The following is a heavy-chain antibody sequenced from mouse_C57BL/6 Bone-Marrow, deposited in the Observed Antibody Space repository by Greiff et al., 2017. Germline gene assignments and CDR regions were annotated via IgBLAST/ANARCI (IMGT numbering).Heavy chain of an antibody. CDR2: IYPTSGRT. J-gene: IGHJ2*01. D-gene: IGHD3-1*01. CDR3: ARSGPRGRSFDY. Sequence: QVQLQQSGAELVKPGASVKMSCKASGYTFTSYWITWVKQRPGQGLEWIGAIYPTSGRTNYNEKFKSKAILTVDTSSNTAYLQLSSLTSEDSALFYFARSGPRGRSFDYWGQGPTLTSSS. CDR1: GYTFTSYW. V-gene: IGHV1-55*01.